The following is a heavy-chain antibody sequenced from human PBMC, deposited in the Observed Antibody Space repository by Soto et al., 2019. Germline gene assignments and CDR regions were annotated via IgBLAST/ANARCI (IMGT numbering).Heavy chain of an antibody. Sequence: PSETLSLTCTVSGGSISSYYWSWIRQPPGKGLEWIGYIYYSGSTNYNPSLKSRVTISVDTSKNQFSLKLSSVTAADTAVYYCARGYSRSWHYFDYWGQGTLVTVSS. CDR1: GGSISSYY. CDR3: ARGYSRSWHYFDY. D-gene: IGHD6-13*01. CDR2: IYYSGST. V-gene: IGHV4-59*01. J-gene: IGHJ4*02.